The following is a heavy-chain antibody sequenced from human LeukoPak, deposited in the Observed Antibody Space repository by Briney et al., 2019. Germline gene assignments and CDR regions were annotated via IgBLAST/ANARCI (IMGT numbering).Heavy chain of an antibody. V-gene: IGHV4-39*01. CDR2: IYYSGST. CDR1: GGSISSSSYY. CDR3: ARRGYDSSGYYRNY. Sequence: SETLSLTCTVSGGSISSSSYYWGWIRQPPGKGLEWIGSIYYSGSTYYNPSLKSRVTISVDTSKNQFSLKLSSVTAADTAVYYCARRGYDSSGYYRNYWGQGTLVTVSS. D-gene: IGHD3-22*01. J-gene: IGHJ4*02.